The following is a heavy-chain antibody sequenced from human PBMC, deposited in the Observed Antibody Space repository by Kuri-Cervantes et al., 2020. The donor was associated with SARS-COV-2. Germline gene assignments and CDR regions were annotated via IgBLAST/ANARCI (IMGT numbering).Heavy chain of an antibody. CDR2: ISDWSLNI. D-gene: IGHD5-12*01. CDR3: TRDRRRYSGDTSHFYMDV. Sequence: GESLKISCAASGFTFRSSHMNWVRQAPGKGLEWISSISDWSLNIYYADSVKDRFNISRDNAKNSLFLQMNSLRVEDTAVYYCTRDRRRYSGDTSHFYMDVWGTGTTVTVSS. J-gene: IGHJ6*03. V-gene: IGHV3-48*01. CDR1: GFTFRSSH.